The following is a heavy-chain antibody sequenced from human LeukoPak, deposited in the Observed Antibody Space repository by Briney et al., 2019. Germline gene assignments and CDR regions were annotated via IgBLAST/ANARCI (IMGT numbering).Heavy chain of an antibody. J-gene: IGHJ4*02. V-gene: IGHV3-23*01. Sequence: GSLRLSCAASGFTFSSYAMSWVRQAPGKGLEWVSAISGSGGSTYYADSVKGRFTISRDNSKNTLYLQMNSLRAEDTAVYYCANGGYSSSWYPSFDYWGQGTLVTVSS. CDR3: ANGGYSSSWYPSFDY. CDR1: GFTFSSYA. CDR2: ISGSGGST. D-gene: IGHD6-13*01.